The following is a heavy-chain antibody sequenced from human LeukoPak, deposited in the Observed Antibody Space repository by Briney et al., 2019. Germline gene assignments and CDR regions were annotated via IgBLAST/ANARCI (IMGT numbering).Heavy chain of an antibody. V-gene: IGHV4-34*01. CDR2: INHSGST. CDR3: ARGRGIGWYFDL. J-gene: IGHJ2*01. CDR1: GGSFSGYY. Sequence: SETLSLTCAVYGGSFSGYYWSWIRQPPGKGLEWIGEINHSGSTNYNPSLKSRVTISVDTSKNQLSLKLSSVTAADTAVYYCARGRGIGWYFDLWGRGTLVTVSS. D-gene: IGHD3-16*01.